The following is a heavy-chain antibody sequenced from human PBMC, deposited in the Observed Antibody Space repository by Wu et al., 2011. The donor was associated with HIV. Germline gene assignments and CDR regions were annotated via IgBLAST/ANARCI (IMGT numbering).Heavy chain of an antibody. CDR1: GGTFSSYA. J-gene: IGHJ2*01. D-gene: IGHD2-2*01. CDR3: AKVGHCSSISCSDYYYFDL. CDR2: IIPIFGTT. V-gene: IGHV1-69*06. Sequence: QVQLVQSGAGVKNAWGPRVKVSCKASGGTFSSYAINWVRQAPGQGLEWMGGIIPIFGTTNYAQKFRGRVSITADKSTSTVYMELNSLRSEDTAVFYCAKVGHCSSISCSDYYYFDLWGRGTLVAVSS.